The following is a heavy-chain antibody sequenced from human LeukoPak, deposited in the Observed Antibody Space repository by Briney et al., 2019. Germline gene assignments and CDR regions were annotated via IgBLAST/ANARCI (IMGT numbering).Heavy chain of an antibody. CDR1: GGSISSYY. CDR2: IYYSGST. V-gene: IGHV4-59*01. D-gene: IGHD2-2*01. Sequence: PSETLSLTCTVSGGSISSYYWSWIRQPPGKGLEWIGYIYYSGSTNYNPSLKSRVTISVDTSKNQFSLKLSSVTAADTAVYYCARGGGRYCSSTICYDYWGQGTLVTVSS. CDR3: ARGGGRYCSSTICYDY. J-gene: IGHJ4*02.